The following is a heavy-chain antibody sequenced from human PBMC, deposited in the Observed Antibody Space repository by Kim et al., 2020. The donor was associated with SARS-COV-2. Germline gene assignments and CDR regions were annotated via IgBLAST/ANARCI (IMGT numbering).Heavy chain of an antibody. CDR2: INAGNGNT. V-gene: IGHV1-3*01. CDR3: ARGGGGAYCSSTSCYRTPLGP. Sequence: ASVKVSCKASGYTFTSYAMHWVRQAPGQRLEWMGWINAGNGNTKYSQKFQGRVTITRDTSASTAYMELSSLRSEDTAVYYCARGGGGAYCSSTSCYRTPLGPWGQGTLVTVSS. J-gene: IGHJ5*02. CDR1: GYTFTSYA. D-gene: IGHD2-2*02.